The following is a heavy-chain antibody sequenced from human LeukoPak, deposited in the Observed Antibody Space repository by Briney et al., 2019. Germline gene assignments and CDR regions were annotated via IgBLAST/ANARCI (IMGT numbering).Heavy chain of an antibody. V-gene: IGHV1-2*02. CDR2: INPNGGGT. CDR1: GYTFTGYY. Sequence: ASVKVSCKASGYTFTGYYMHWVRQAPGQGLEWMGWINPNGGGTNYAQKFQGRVTMTRDTSISTAYMELSRLRSDDTAVYYCARASDYDSSGYYMDVWGKGTTVTVSS. CDR3: ARASDYDSSGYYMDV. D-gene: IGHD3-22*01. J-gene: IGHJ6*03.